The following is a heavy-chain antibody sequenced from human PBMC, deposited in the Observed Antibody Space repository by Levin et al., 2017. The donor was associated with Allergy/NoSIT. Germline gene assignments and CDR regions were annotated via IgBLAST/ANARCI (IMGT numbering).Heavy chain of an antibody. CDR1: GGSIRNYY. Sequence: SQTLSLTCTVSGGSIRNYYWSWIRQPPGKGLEWIGYVYNTGSTKCNPSLKSRVTISVDTSKNQFSLNLNSVTAADTAVYYCARQRSGSYYDDGFDIWAQGTMVTVSS. CDR2: VYNTGST. D-gene: IGHD3-10*01. J-gene: IGHJ3*02. V-gene: IGHV4-59*01. CDR3: ARQRSGSYYDDGFDI.